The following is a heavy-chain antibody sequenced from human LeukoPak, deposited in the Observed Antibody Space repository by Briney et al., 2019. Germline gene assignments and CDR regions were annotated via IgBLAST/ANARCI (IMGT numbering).Heavy chain of an antibody. J-gene: IGHJ4*02. D-gene: IGHD3-9*01. CDR1: GFTFTNYA. V-gene: IGHV3-23*01. Sequence: GGSLRLSCVTSGFTFTNYAMSWVRQAPGKGLEWVSAITGSDGSSYYADSVKGRFTISRDNSKNTLYLQVNSLRAEDTAVYYCAKWGDYDILTGYYVPDYWGQGTLVTVSS. CDR2: ITGSDGSS. CDR3: AKWGDYDILTGYYVPDY.